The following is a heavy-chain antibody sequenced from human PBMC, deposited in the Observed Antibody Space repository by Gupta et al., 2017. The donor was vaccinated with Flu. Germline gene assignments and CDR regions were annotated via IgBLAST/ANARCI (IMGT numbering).Heavy chain of an antibody. V-gene: IGHV3-30*18. Sequence: QEQLVESGGGVAQPGRFLRLACAATRFSSCNYGLHWVRLTPGKRLEWVAVISYDGDNKYYADSVKGRFNSSRDNSKNTLYLQMNGLRTEDTAVYYGAKDWRWNNNNYGRNGWGQGTTVTVSS. CDR1: RFSSCNYG. CDR2: ISYDGDNK. D-gene: IGHD5-24*01. CDR3: AKDWRWNNNNYGRNG. J-gene: IGHJ6*02.